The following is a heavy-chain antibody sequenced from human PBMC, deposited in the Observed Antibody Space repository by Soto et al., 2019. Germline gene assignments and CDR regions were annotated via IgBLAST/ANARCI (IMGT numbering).Heavy chain of an antibody. CDR2: IYYTGSS. CDR3: RVVTLLRAFDI. J-gene: IGHJ3*02. V-gene: IGHV4-61*01. D-gene: IGHD3-22*01. Sequence: SETLSLTCTVSGGSVSSGNYYWSWIRQPPGKGLEWIGFIYYTGSSSYNPSLKSRVTMSLDTSKNQFSLNLNSVTVADSAVYYCRVVTLLRAFDIWGQGTMVTVSS. CDR1: GGSVSSGNYY.